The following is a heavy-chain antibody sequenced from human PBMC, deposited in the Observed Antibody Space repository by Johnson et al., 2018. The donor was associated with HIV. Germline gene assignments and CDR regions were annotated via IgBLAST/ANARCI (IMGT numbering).Heavy chain of an antibody. V-gene: IGHV3-66*01. D-gene: IGHD3-22*01. CDR2: IYSGGST. J-gene: IGHJ3*02. Sequence: VQLVESGGGLVQPGGSLRLSCAASGFTVSSNYMSWVRQAPGKGLEWVSVIYSGGSTYYADSVKGRFTISRDNSKNTLYLQMNSLRAEDTAVYYCARGHYYDTGHDAFDIWGQGTMVTVSS. CDR3: ARGHYYDTGHDAFDI. CDR1: GFTVSSNY.